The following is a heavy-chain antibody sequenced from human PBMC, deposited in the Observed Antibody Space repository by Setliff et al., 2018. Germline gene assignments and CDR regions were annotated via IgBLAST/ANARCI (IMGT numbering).Heavy chain of an antibody. CDR2: VDHSGNT. J-gene: IGHJ6*03. CDR1: GDSISRSTYY. D-gene: IGHD6-13*01. CDR3: ARQPYSTTYYYYYYYMDV. Sequence: SETLSLTCTVSGDSISRSTYYWGWIRQSPGKGLDWIGTVDHSGNTFYNPSLKSRVTISVDTSKNQFSLKLTSVSAADTAVYYCARQPYSTTYYYYYYYMDVWGKGTTVTVSS. V-gene: IGHV4-39*01.